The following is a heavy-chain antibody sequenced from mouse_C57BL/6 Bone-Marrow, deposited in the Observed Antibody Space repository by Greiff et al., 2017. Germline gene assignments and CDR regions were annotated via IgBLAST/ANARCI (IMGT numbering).Heavy chain of an antibody. J-gene: IGHJ2*01. V-gene: IGHV1-81*01. CDR2: IYPRSGNT. D-gene: IGHD5-1*01. Sequence: QVQLQQSGAELARPGASVKLSCKASGYTFTSYGISWVKQRTGQGLEWIGEIYPRSGNTYYNEKFKGKATLTADKSSSTAYMELRSLTSEDSAVYFCARWDEREYDFDYWGQGTTLTVSS. CDR3: ARWDEREYDFDY. CDR1: GYTFTSYG.